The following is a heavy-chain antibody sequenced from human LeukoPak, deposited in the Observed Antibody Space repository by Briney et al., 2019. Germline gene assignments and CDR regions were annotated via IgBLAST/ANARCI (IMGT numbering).Heavy chain of an antibody. V-gene: IGHV3-21*01. D-gene: IGHD2-15*01. CDR2: ISSSSGYI. CDR1: GFTFSSYS. J-gene: IGHJ4*02. Sequence: PGGSLRVSCAASGFTFSSYSMNWVRQAPGKGLEWVSSISSSSGYIYYADSVKGRFTISRDNARDSLYLQMNSLRAEDTAVYYCATSGIVVLGATYGSAFDYWGQGTLVTVSS. CDR3: ATSGIVVLGATYGSAFDY.